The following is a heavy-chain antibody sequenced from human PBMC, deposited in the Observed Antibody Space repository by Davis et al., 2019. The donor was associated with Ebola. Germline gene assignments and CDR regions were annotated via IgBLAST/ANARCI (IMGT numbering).Heavy chain of an antibody. Sequence: GESLKISCAASGFSFRNYWMSWVRQAPGKGLEWVANIDQDGSEKYFVDSVKGRLTISRDNAKNSLYLQMNNLRAADTAVYYCARDQDNWNWNYWGQGTLVTVSS. J-gene: IGHJ4*02. V-gene: IGHV3-7*01. CDR2: IDQDGSEK. CDR1: GFSFRNYW. CDR3: ARDQDNWNWNY. D-gene: IGHD1-20*01.